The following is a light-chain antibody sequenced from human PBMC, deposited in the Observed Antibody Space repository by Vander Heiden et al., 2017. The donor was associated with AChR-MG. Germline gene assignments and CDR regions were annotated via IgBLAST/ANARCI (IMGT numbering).Light chain of an antibody. CDR2: KAS. Sequence: DIQVTQSPSTLSASVGDRVTITCRASQTIGNYLAWYQQKAGKPPNLLMYKASHLERGVPSRFSGSGSGTEFTLTISILQPDDFATYYCQQDDAYPCIFGQGTKLETK. CDR1: QTIGNY. V-gene: IGKV1-5*03. J-gene: IGKJ2*02. CDR3: QQDDAYPCI.